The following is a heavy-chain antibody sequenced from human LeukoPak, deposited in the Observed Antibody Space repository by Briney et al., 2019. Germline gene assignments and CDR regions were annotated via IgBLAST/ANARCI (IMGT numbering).Heavy chain of an antibody. CDR1: GYTFTSYA. V-gene: IGHV1-3*01. D-gene: IGHD5-18*01. Sequence: ASVKVSCKASGYTFTSYAMHWVRQAPGQRLEWMGWINAGNGNTKYSQKFQGRVTITRDISASTAYMELSSLRSEDTAVYYCAREPGYSYGFFGYWGQGTLVTVSS. J-gene: IGHJ4*02. CDR3: AREPGYSYGFFGY. CDR2: INAGNGNT.